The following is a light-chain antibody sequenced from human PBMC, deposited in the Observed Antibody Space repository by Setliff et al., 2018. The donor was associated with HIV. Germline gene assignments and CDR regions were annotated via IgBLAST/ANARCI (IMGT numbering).Light chain of an antibody. Sequence: ALTQPASVSGSPGQSITVSCTGTSSDVGAYNYVSWYQQHPGRAPNLIIFDVSKRPSGVSGRFSGSKSGNTASLTISGLQAEDEADYYCFSYTIRSTRVFGGGTK. CDR2: DVS. CDR1: SSDVGAYNY. V-gene: IGLV2-14*01. CDR3: FSYTIRSTRV. J-gene: IGLJ2*01.